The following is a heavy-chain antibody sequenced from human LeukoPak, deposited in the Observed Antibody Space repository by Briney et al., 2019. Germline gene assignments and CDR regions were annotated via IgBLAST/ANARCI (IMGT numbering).Heavy chain of an antibody. J-gene: IGHJ4*02. CDR3: VQQKNSDYFVDY. CDR2: LIPILDIA. CDR1: GGTFSSYA. Sequence: SVKVSCKASGGTFSSYAIIWVRQAPGQGLEWMGRLIPILDIANYAQKFQGRVTITADKSMSTAYMELGSLRSEDTAVYYCVQQKNSDYFVDYWGQGTLVTVSS. V-gene: IGHV1-69*04. D-gene: IGHD3-16*01.